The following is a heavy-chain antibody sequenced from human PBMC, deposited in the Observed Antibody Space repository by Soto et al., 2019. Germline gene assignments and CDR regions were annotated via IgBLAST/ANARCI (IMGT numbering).Heavy chain of an antibody. V-gene: IGHV4-34*01. J-gene: IGHJ6*02. Sequence: PSETLSLTCAVYGGSFSGYYWSWIRQPPGKGLEWIGEINHSGNTNYNPSLKSRVTISVDTSKNQFSLKLSSVTAADTAVYYCARGGVGQQLVPWDYYYYGMDVWGQGTTVTVSS. CDR2: INHSGNT. D-gene: IGHD6-13*01. CDR1: GGSFSGYY. CDR3: ARGGVGQQLVPWDYYYYGMDV.